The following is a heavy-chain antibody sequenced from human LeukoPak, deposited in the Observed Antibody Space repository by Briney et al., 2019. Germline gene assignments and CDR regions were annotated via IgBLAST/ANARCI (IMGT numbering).Heavy chain of an antibody. J-gene: IGHJ4*02. D-gene: IGHD2-2*01. Sequence: SETLSLTCAVYGGSFSGYYWSWLRQPPGKRREWVGEINHSGRNNYNPSLKRRVTISVDTSKNQFSLKLSSVTAADTAVYYCASLGYCSSTSCYDYWGQGTLVTVSS. V-gene: IGHV4-34*01. CDR1: GGSFSGYY. CDR2: INHSGRN. CDR3: ASLGYCSSTSCYDY.